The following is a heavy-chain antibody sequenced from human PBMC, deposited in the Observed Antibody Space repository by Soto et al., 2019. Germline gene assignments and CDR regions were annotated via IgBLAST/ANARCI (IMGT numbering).Heavy chain of an antibody. J-gene: IGHJ4*02. V-gene: IGHV4-34*01. D-gene: IGHD6-13*01. CDR1: GGSFSGYY. Sequence: SETLSLTCAVYGGSFSGYYWSWIRQPPGKGLEWIGEINHSGSTNYNPSLKSRVTISVDTSKNQFSLKLSSVTAADTAVYYCARGTGYSSSWYRYWGQGTLVTV. CDR3: ARGTGYSSSWYRY. CDR2: INHSGST.